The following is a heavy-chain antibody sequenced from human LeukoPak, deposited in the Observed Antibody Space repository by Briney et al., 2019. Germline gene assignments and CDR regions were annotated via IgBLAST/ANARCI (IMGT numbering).Heavy chain of an antibody. CDR2: IKPDGIGT. J-gene: IGHJ4*02. CDR3: VPADKQ. D-gene: IGHD6-13*01. Sequence: GGSLRLSCAASGFTFSSNWMHWVRQAPGKGLEWVSLIKPDGIGTIYTDSVKGRFTIYRDNAKNTLYLQMTSLRAEDTAVYYCVPADKQWGQGTLVTVSS. V-gene: IGHV3-74*01. CDR1: GFTFSSNW.